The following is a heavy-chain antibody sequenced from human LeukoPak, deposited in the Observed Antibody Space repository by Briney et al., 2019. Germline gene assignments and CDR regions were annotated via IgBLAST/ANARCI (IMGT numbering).Heavy chain of an antibody. D-gene: IGHD3-10*01. J-gene: IGHJ4*02. CDR1: GFTVSSNY. V-gene: IGHV3-66*01. CDR3: ASNLWFGEFNFDY. Sequence: GGSLRLSCAASGFTVSSNYMSWVRQAPGKGLERVSVIYSGGSTYYADSVKGRFTISRDNSKNTLYLQMNSLRAEDTAVYYCASNLWFGEFNFDYWGQGTLVTVSS. CDR2: IYSGGST.